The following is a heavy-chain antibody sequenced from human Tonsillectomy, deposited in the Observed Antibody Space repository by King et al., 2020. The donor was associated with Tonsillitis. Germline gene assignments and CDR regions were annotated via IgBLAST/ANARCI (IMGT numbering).Heavy chain of an antibody. V-gene: IGHV3-30*18. CDR3: AKDQRWLQFLDY. CDR1: GFTFSSYG. D-gene: IGHD5-24*01. Sequence: VQLVESGGGVVQPGRSLRLSCAASGFTFSSYGMHWVRQAPGKGLEWVAVISYDGSNKYYADSVKGRITISRDNSKNRLYLQMNSLRAEDTAVYYCAKDQRWLQFLDYWGQGTLVTVSS. CDR2: ISYDGSNK. J-gene: IGHJ4*02.